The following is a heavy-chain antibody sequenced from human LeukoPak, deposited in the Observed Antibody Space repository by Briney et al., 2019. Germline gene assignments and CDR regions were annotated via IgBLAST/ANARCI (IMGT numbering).Heavy chain of an antibody. CDR2: IYYSGST. CDR1: GGSISSSSYY. Sequence: SETLSLTCTVSGGSISSSSYYWGWIRQPPGTGLEWIGSIYYSGSTYYNPSLKSRVTISVDTSKNQFSLKLSSVTAADTAVYYCARLSIFGVVGFDHWGQGTLVTVSS. J-gene: IGHJ4*02. V-gene: IGHV4-39*01. D-gene: IGHD3-3*01. CDR3: ARLSIFGVVGFDH.